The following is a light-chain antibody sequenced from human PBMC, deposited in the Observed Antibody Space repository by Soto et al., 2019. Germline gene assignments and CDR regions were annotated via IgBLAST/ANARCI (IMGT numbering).Light chain of an antibody. CDR3: AAWDDTLKRYV. Sequence: QSVLTQPPSASETPGQTVSISCPGSNSNIASNTVNWHQHLPGTAPKLLIYYNNQRPSGVPDRFSGSKSGTSASLAISGLQSEDESDYYCAAWDDTLKRYVFGTGTKVTVL. CDR1: NSNIASNT. V-gene: IGLV1-44*01. J-gene: IGLJ1*01. CDR2: YNN.